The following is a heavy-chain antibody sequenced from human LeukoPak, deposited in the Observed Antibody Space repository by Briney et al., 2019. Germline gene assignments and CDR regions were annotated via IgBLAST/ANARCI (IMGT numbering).Heavy chain of an antibody. CDR3: ARGLIRGYSYGYGFDY. CDR2: INHSGST. CDR1: GGSFSGYY. D-gene: IGHD5-18*01. V-gene: IGHV4-34*01. J-gene: IGHJ4*02. Sequence: SETLSLTCAVYGGSFSGYYWSWIRQPPGKGLEWNGEINHSGSTNYNPSLKSRVTISVDTSKNQFSLKLSSVTAADTAVYYCARGLIRGYSYGYGFDYLGQGTLVTVSS.